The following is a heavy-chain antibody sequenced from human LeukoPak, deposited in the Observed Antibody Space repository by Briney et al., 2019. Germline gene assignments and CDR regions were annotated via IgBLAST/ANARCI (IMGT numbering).Heavy chain of an antibody. J-gene: IGHJ2*01. CDR1: GYTFTSYA. Sequence: VASVKVSCKASGYTFTSYAMHWVRQAPGQRLEWMGWINAGNGNTKYSQKFQGRVTITRDTSASTAYMELSSLRSEDTAVYYCARRAYSGSYHPSWYFDLWGRGTLVTVSS. V-gene: IGHV1-3*01. D-gene: IGHD1-26*01. CDR2: INAGNGNT. CDR3: ARRAYSGSYHPSWYFDL.